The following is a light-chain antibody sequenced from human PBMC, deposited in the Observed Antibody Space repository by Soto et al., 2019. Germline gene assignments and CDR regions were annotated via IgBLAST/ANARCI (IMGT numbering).Light chain of an antibody. CDR1: QSVLYSSNNKNY. Sequence: DIVMTQSPDSLAVSLGERATINCKSSQSVLYSSNNKNYLAWYQQKPGQPPKLLIYWASTRESGVPDRFSGSGSGTDFTLTISSLQAEDVAVYSCQQYYSTPRTFGQGTKGEIK. V-gene: IGKV4-1*01. CDR3: QQYYSTPRT. CDR2: WAS. J-gene: IGKJ1*01.